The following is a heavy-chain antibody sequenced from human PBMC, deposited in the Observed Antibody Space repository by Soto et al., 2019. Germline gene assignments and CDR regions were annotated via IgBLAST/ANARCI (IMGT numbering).Heavy chain of an antibody. CDR2: TYYRSKWYN. CDR3: ARVKQDIVLVPAAIPGGEYYYYYGMDV. CDR1: GDSVSSNSAA. V-gene: IGHV6-1*01. Sequence: PSQTLSLTCAISGDSVSSNSAAWNWIRQSPSRGLEWLGRTYYRSKWYNDYAVSVKSRITINPDTSKNQFSLQLNSVTPEDTAVYYCARVKQDIVLVPAAIPGGEYYYYYGMDVWGQGTTVTVSS. J-gene: IGHJ6*02. D-gene: IGHD2-2*01.